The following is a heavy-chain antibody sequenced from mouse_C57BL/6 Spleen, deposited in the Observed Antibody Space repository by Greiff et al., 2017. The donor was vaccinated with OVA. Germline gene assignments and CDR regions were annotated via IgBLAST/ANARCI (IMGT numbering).Heavy chain of an antibody. CDR2: IDPSDSET. V-gene: IGHV1-52*01. Sequence: QVQLQQPGAELVRPGSSVKLSCKASGYTFTSYWMHWVKQRPIQGLEWIGNIDPSDSETHYNQKFKDKATLTVDKSSSTAYMQLSSLTSEDSAVYYCANYGGDAPFAYWGQGTLVTVSA. CDR1: GYTFTSYW. CDR3: ANYGGDAPFAY. J-gene: IGHJ3*01. D-gene: IGHD1-2*01.